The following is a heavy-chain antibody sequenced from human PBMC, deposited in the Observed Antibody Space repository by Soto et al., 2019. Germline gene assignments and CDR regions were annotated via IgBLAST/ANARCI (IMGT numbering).Heavy chain of an antibody. J-gene: IGHJ5*02. CDR1: GGSISSGGYS. CDR2: IYHSGST. CDR3: ARVPGP. Sequence: QLQLQESGSGLVKPSQTLSLTCAVSGGSISSGGYSWSWIRQPPGKGLEWIGYIYHSGSTYYNPALXSXRTISVDRYKNQSSLKLCSVTAADTAVYCCARVPGPRGQGTLVSVSS. V-gene: IGHV4-30-2*01.